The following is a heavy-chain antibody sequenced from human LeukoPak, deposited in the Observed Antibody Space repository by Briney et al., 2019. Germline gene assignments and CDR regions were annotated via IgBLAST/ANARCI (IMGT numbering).Heavy chain of an antibody. V-gene: IGHV4-59*08. J-gene: IGHJ4*02. CDR1: GGSISSYY. CDR3: ARHALLEWLPIYFDY. Sequence: SETLSLTCTASGGSISSYYWSWIRQPPGKGLEWIGYIYYSGTTKYNPSLKSRVTISVDTSKNQFSLNLSSVTAADTAVYYCARHALLEWLPIYFDYWGQGTLVTVSS. D-gene: IGHD3-3*01. CDR2: IYYSGTT.